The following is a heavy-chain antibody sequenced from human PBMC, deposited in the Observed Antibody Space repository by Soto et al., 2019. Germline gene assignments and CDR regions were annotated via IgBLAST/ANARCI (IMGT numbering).Heavy chain of an antibody. V-gene: IGHV5-51*01. D-gene: IGHD6-6*01. CDR3: ARHGQQLVGGVDY. CDR1: GYSFTSYW. CDR2: IYPGDSDT. J-gene: IGHJ4*02. Sequence: GESLKISCKGSGYSFTSYWIGWVRQMPGKGLEWMGIIYPGDSDTRYSPSFQGQVTISADKSISTAYLQWSGLKASDTAMYDCARHGQQLVGGVDYWGQGTLVTVSS.